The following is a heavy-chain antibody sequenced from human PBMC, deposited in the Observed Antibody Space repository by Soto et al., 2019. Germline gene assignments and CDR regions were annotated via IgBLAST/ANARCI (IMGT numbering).Heavy chain of an antibody. V-gene: IGHV4-59*08. D-gene: IGHD3-22*01. CDR2: IYYSGST. CDR1: GGSISSYY. CDR3: ARLDYYDSSGYYPTAPYYYYGMDV. J-gene: IGHJ6*02. Sequence: ASETLSLTCTVSGGSISSYYWSWLRQPPGKGLEWIGYIYYSGSTNYNPSLKSRVTISVDTSKNQFSLKLSSVTAADTAVYYCARLDYYDSSGYYPTAPYYYYGMDVWGQGTTVTVSS.